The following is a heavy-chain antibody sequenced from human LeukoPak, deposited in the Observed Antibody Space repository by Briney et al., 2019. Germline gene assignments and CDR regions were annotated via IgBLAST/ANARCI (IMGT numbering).Heavy chain of an antibody. V-gene: IGHV1-8*01. Sequence: ASVKVSCKASGYTFTSYDINWVRQATGQGLEWMGWMNPNSGNTGYAQKLQGRVTMTTDTSTSTAYMELRSLRSDDTAVYYCARSRRTNWFDSWGQGALVTVSS. CDR3: ARSRRTNWFDS. CDR2: MNPNSGNT. J-gene: IGHJ5*01. CDR1: GYTFTSYD.